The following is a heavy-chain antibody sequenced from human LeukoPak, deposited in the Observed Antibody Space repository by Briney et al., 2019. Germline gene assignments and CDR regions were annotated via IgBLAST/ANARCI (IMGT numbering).Heavy chain of an antibody. D-gene: IGHD2-15*01. CDR3: ARHPCLNCSGGAFDI. V-gene: IGHV4-34*01. CDR1: GGSFSAYY. J-gene: IGHJ3*02. Sequence: SETLSLTCDVYGGSFSAYYWSWIRQPPGKGLEWIGEINHSGGTNYSPSLKSRLIISVDTSKNQFSLNLGSVTAADTAVYYCARHPCLNCSGGAFDIWGQGTMVTVSS. CDR2: INHSGGT.